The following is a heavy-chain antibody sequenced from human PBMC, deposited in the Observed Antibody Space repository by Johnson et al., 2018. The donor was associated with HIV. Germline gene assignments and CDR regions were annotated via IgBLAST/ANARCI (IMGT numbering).Heavy chain of an antibody. CDR2: INWDGGST. CDR3: ARDKAVGYSSGWHAFDI. CDR1: GFTFSSYA. V-gene: IGHV3-23*04. J-gene: IGHJ3*02. D-gene: IGHD6-19*01. Sequence: VQLVESGGGLVQPGGSLRLSCAASGFTFSSYAMSWVRQAPGKGLEWVSGINWDGGSTGYADSVKGRFTISRDNSKNTLYLQMNSLRAEETAVYYCARDKAVGYSSGWHAFDIWGQGTMVTVSS.